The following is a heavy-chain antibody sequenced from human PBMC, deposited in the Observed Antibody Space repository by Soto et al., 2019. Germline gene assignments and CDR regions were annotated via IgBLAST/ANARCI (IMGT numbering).Heavy chain of an antibody. CDR2: IIPIFGIA. V-gene: IGHV1-69*08. D-gene: IGHD2-2*01. CDR1: GGTFSRYS. Sequence: QVQLVQSGAEVKKPGSSVKVSCKASGGTFSRYSITWVRQAPGHGLEWVGRIIPIFGIASYAQKFPGRDTITPDEPISEASMEFRTLRPDDTAVYYCAREDRDRETGLVPAAIDGMDVWGHGTTVTVSS. J-gene: IGHJ6*02. CDR3: AREDRDRETGLVPAAIDGMDV.